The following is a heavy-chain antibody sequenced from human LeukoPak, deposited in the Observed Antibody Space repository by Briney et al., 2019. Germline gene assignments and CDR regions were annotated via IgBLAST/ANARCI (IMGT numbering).Heavy chain of an antibody. CDR3: ARDLVAVTKGFDI. D-gene: IGHD4-17*01. CDR2: ISYIGST. Sequence: SETLSLTCAVSADSFSSHYWTWIRQPPGKGLEWIGYISYIGSTNYNPSLKSRVTISIDTSKNQFSLKLSSVTAADTAVYYCARDLVAVTKGFDIWGQGTMVSVSS. J-gene: IGHJ3*02. CDR1: ADSFSSHY. V-gene: IGHV4-59*11.